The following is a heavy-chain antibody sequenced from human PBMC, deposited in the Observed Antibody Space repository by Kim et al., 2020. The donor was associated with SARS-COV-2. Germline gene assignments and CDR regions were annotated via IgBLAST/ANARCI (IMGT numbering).Heavy chain of an antibody. CDR3: AREWGS. J-gene: IGHJ5*02. Sequence: SSDGRKTSSEDSVKGRFTISGDNSKNMVYLQMNSLSDEDTTVYYCAREWGSWGQGTLGTVSS. D-gene: IGHD3-16*01. V-gene: IGHV3-30*01. CDR2: SSDGRKT.